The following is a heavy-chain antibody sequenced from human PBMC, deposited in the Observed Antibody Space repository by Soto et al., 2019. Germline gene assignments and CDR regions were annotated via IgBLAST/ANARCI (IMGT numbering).Heavy chain of an antibody. D-gene: IGHD6-13*01. J-gene: IGHJ4*02. CDR2: ISSSSSTI. Sequence: GGSLRLSCAASGVTFSSYSMNWVRQAPGKGLEWVSYISSSSSTIYYADSVKGRFTISRDNAKNSLYLQMNSLRDEDTAVYYCARDQLQYSSSWYSPKTDLDYWGQGTLVTVSS. CDR3: ARDQLQYSSSWYSPKTDLDY. CDR1: GVTFSSYS. V-gene: IGHV3-48*02.